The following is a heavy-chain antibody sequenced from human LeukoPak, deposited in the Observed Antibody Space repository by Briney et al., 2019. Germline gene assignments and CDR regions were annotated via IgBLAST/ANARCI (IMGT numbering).Heavy chain of an antibody. CDR3: ARAPTVLVGYCSSSSCQADY. CDR2: IKQDGSEQ. Sequence: GGSLRLSCAASGFTFSTYWMSWVRQAPGKGLEWVANIKQDGSEQYYADSVKGRFTISRDNAKNSLYLQMNSLRAEDTAVYYCARAPTVLVGYCSSSSCQADYWGQGTLVTVSS. V-gene: IGHV3-7*01. D-gene: IGHD2-2*01. CDR1: GFTFSTYW. J-gene: IGHJ4*02.